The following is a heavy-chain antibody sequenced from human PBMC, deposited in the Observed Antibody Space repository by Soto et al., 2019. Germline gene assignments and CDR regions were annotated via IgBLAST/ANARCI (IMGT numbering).Heavy chain of an antibody. J-gene: IGHJ6*02. CDR3: AKGDRLLWFGEPDYYYGMDV. V-gene: IGHV3-23*01. D-gene: IGHD3-10*01. CDR2: ISGSGGST. CDR1: GCTFSSYA. Sequence: LRLSYGASGCTFSSYAISWGRQAPGKGLEWVSAISGSGGSTYYADSVKGRFTISRDNSKNTLYLQMNSLRAEDTAVYYCAKGDRLLWFGEPDYYYGMDVWGQGTTVTVSS.